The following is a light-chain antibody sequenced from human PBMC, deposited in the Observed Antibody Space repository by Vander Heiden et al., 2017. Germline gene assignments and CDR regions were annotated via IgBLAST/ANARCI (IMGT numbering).Light chain of an antibody. V-gene: IGLV6-57*01. CDR2: EDN. CDR1: SGSIASNY. CDR3: QSYDSSNQV. J-gene: IGLJ3*02. Sequence: NFFLTQPHSVSQSPGKTVTISCTRSSGSIASNYVQWYQQRPGSSPTTVIYEDNQRPSGVPDRFSGSIDSSSNSASLTISGLKTENEADYYCQSYDSSNQVFGGGTKLTVL.